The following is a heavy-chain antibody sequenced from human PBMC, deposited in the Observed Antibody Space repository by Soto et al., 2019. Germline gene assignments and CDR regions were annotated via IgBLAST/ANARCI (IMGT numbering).Heavy chain of an antibody. CDR3: ARIRYYDSSGYYRIDAFDI. CDR2: IDWDDDK. D-gene: IGHD3-22*01. CDR1: GFSLSTSGMC. V-gene: IGHV2-70*01. J-gene: IGHJ3*02. Sequence: SGPTLVNPTQTLTLTCTFSGFSLSTSGMCVSWIRQPPGKALEWLALIDWDDDKYYSTSLKTRLTISKDTSKNQVVLTMTNMDPVDTATYYCARIRYYDSSGYYRIDAFDIWGQGTMVTVS.